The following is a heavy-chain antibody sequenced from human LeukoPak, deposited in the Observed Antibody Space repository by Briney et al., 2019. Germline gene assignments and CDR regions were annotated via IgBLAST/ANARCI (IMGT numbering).Heavy chain of an antibody. J-gene: IGHJ4*02. CDR2: IYSGGST. Sequence: GGSLRLSCAASGFTFNNYAMNWVRQAPGKGLEWVSLIYSGGSTYYADSVKGRFTISRDNSKNTLYLQMNSLRAEDTAVYYCARRAGGYSHPYDYWGQGTLVTVSS. CDR1: GFTFNNYA. V-gene: IGHV3-53*01. CDR3: ARRAGGYSHPYDY. D-gene: IGHD4-23*01.